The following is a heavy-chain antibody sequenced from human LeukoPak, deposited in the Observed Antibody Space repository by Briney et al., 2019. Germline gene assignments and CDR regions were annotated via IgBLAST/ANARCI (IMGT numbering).Heavy chain of an antibody. J-gene: IGHJ4*02. V-gene: IGHV3-21*01. CDR2: ISSSSSYI. CDR3: ARNPPGAYYDSSGHYPAPFDY. CDR1: GFTFSSYS. Sequence: NPGGSLRLSCAASGFTFSSYSMNWVRQAPGKGLEWVSSISSSSSYIYYADSVKGRFTISRDNVKNSLYLQINSLRAEDTALYYCARNPPGAYYDSSGHYPAPFDYWGQGTLVTVSS. D-gene: IGHD3-22*01.